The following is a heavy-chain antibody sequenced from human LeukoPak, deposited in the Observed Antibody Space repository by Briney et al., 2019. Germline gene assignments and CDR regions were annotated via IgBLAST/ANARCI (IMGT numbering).Heavy chain of an antibody. CDR1: GDSVSTNSAA. V-gene: IGHV6-1*01. Sequence: SETLSLTCGISGDSVSTNSAAWNWIRQSPSRGLEWLGRTYYRSKWFNDYAVSVKSRITINPDTSKNQFSLQLNSVTPDDTAVYYCAREMVDAFDIWGQGTLVIVSS. CDR3: AREMVDAFDI. D-gene: IGHD2-8*01. J-gene: IGHJ3*02. CDR2: TYYRSKWFN.